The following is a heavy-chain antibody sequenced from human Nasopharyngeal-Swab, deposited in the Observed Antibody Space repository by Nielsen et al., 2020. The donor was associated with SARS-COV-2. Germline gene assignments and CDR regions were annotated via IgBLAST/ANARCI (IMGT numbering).Heavy chain of an antibody. Sequence: WIRQPPGKGLEWVANIKQDGSEKYYVDSVKGRFTISRDNAKNSLYLQMNSLRAEDTAVYYCARGRWVTTQAMGWFDPWGQGTLVTVSS. CDR3: ARGRWVTTQAMGWFDP. V-gene: IGHV3-7*03. D-gene: IGHD4-17*01. CDR2: IKQDGSEK. J-gene: IGHJ5*02.